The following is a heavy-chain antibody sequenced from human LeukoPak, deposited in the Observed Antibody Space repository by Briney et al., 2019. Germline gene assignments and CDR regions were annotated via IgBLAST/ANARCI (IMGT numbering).Heavy chain of an antibody. V-gene: IGHV1-3*03. CDR2: INAGNGNT. J-gene: IGHJ5*02. Sequence: ASVKVSCKASGYTFTSYAMHWVRQAPGQRLEWMGWINAGNGNTKYSQEFQGRVTITRDTSASTAYMELSSLRSEDMAVYYCARERAPQNIMVPVELGDNWFDPWGQGTLVTVSS. D-gene: IGHD3-16*01. CDR1: GYTFTSYA. CDR3: ARERAPQNIMVPVELGDNWFDP.